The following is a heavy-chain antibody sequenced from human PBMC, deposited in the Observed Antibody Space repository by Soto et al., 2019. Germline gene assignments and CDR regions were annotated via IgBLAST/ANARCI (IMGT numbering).Heavy chain of an antibody. Sequence: SETLSLTCTVSGGSISSGGYYWSWIRQHPGKGLEWIGYIYYSGSTYYNPSLKSRVTISVDTSKNQFSLKLSSVTAADTAVYYCARVPTEISSYYYYGMDVWGQGTTVTVSS. D-gene: IGHD3-16*02. CDR1: GGSISSGGYY. CDR3: ARVPTEISSYYYYGMDV. CDR2: IYYSGST. V-gene: IGHV4-31*03. J-gene: IGHJ6*02.